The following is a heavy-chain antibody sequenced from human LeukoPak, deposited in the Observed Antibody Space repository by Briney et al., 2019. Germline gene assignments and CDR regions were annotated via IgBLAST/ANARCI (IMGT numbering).Heavy chain of an antibody. V-gene: IGHV1-46*01. CDR3: VSAYDQHFDY. CDR1: VYTFTDYF. Sequence: ASVTVSCTSSVYTFTDYFMHWLRPAPGQGLEWMGIINPTGDSKDYAQKFQGRVTMHRDTSTSTVSLESSALSCVVLAVYASVSAYDQHFDYWGQGTLVTVSS. J-gene: IGHJ4*02. CDR2: INPTGDSK. D-gene: IGHD3-3*01.